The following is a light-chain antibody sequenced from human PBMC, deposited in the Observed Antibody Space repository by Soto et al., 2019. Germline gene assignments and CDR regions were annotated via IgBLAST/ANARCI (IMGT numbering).Light chain of an antibody. CDR3: QQYGSSPRT. CDR2: GAS. CDR1: QSVSSSY. V-gene: IGKV3-20*01. Sequence: EIVLTRSPGTLSLSPGERATPSCRASQSVSSSYLAWYQQKPGQAPRLLIYGASSRATGILDRFSGSGSGTDFTLTISILEHEDFAVYYCQQYGSSPRTVGQGTKV. J-gene: IGKJ1*01.